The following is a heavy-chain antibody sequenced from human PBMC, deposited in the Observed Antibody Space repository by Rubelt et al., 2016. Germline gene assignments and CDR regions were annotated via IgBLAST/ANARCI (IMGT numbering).Heavy chain of an antibody. CDR3: ARVLAAWFDH. D-gene: IGHD6-13*01. Sequence: QVQLVQSGAEVKKPGASVKVSCKASGYTFTSYGISWVRQAPGQGLEWMGWISAYNGNTNYAPKTDGEVTTTTDTSTRLADRELRSLGSDDTAVYDCARVLAAWFDHWGQGTLVTVSS. V-gene: IGHV1-18*01. CDR2: ISAYNGNT. J-gene: IGHJ5*02. CDR1: GYTFTSYG.